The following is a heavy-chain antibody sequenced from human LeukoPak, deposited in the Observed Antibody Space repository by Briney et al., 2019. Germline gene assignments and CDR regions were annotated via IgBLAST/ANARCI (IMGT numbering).Heavy chain of an antibody. Sequence: SETLSLTCAVYGGSFSGYYWSWIRQSPGKGLEWIGEINHTGSTKYNPSLKSRVTISVDTSKNQFSLKLSSVTAADTAVYYCARKHYYGSGSYYNEINWFDPWGQGTLVTVSS. CDR3: ARKHYYGSGSYYNEINWFDP. D-gene: IGHD3-10*01. J-gene: IGHJ5*02. CDR1: GGSFSGYY. CDR2: INHTGST. V-gene: IGHV4-34*01.